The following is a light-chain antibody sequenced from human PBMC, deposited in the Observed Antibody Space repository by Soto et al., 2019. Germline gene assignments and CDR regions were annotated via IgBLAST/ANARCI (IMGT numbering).Light chain of an antibody. J-gene: IGLJ7*01. CDR3: AAWDASLNFWV. CDR1: SSNIGTNT. CDR2: SSI. Sequence: QSVLTQPPSASGTPGQRVTISCSGGSSNIGTNTVNWYQQLPGTAPTLLIYSSIQRPSGVPDRFSGSKSGTSASLAISGLNCEDEGDYYCAAWDASLNFWVSGGGPQLPVL. V-gene: IGLV1-44*01.